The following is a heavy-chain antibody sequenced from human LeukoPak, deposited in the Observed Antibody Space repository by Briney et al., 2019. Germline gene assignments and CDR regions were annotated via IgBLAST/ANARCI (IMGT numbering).Heavy chain of an antibody. CDR2: INSDGIST. J-gene: IGHJ4*02. D-gene: IGHD3-22*01. Sequence: PGGSLRLSCAASRFTFSRYWMHWVRQAPGKGLVWVSRINSDGISTSYAASVKGRFTISRDNAKNTLYLQMNSLRAEDTAVYYCARDGNYYDSSGPADYWGQGTLVTVSS. CDR1: RFTFSRYW. V-gene: IGHV3-74*01. CDR3: ARDGNYYDSSGPADY.